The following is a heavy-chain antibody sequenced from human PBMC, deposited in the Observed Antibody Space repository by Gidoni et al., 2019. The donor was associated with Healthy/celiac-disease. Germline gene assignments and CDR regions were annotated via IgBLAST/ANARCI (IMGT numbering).Heavy chain of an antibody. Sequence: PGKGLEWVAVIWNDASTKYYADSVKGRFTISRDNSKNTLYLQMNSLRAEDTAVYHCARDTGSRGLWSDPWGQGSLVSVSS. J-gene: IGHJ5*02. CDR3: ARDTGSRGLWSDP. CDR2: IWNDASTK. D-gene: IGHD3-10*01. V-gene: IGHV3-33*01.